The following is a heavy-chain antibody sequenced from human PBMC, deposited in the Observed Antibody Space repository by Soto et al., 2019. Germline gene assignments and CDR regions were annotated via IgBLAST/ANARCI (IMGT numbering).Heavy chain of an antibody. CDR3: ARAVPVVVVAATALDYGMDV. CDR2: IYISGST. V-gene: IGHV4-4*07. J-gene: IGHJ6*02. CDR1: GGSISSYY. Sequence: PSETLSLTCTVSGGSISSYYWSWIRQPAGKGLEWIGRIYISGSTNYNPSLKSRVTMSVDTSKNQFSLKLSSVTAADTAVYYCARAVPVVVVAATALDYGMDVWGQGTTVTVSS. D-gene: IGHD2-15*01.